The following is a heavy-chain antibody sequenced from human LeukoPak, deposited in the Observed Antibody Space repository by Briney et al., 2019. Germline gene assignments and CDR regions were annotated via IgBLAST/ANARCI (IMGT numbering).Heavy chain of an antibody. CDR3: ARGYCSGGRCWDAFDI. CDR2: IIPNSGGT. V-gene: IGHV1-2*02. D-gene: IGHD2-15*01. J-gene: IGHJ3*02. Sequence: RASVKVSCKASGYTFTGYYIHWVRQAPGQGLEWMGWIIPNSGGTNYEQKLQDRVTMTRDTSISTAYMELSRLRSDDTAVYYCARGYCSGGRCWDAFDIWGQGTMVTVSS. CDR1: GYTFTGYY.